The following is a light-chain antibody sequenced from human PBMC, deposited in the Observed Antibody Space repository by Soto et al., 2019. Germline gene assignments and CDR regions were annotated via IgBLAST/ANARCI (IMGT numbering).Light chain of an antibody. CDR2: TSN. Sequence: QSVLTQPPSASGTPGQRVTISCSGSSSNIGSNPVNWYHQLPGTAPKLLIYTSNQRPSGVPDRFSGSKSGTSASLAISGLQSEDEADYDCAAWDDSLNGVVFGGGTQLTVL. J-gene: IGLJ3*02. CDR3: AAWDDSLNGVV. CDR1: SSNIGSNP. V-gene: IGLV1-44*01.